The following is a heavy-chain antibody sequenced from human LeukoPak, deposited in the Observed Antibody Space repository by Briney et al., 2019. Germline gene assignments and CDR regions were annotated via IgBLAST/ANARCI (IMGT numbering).Heavy chain of an antibody. J-gene: IGHJ5*02. Sequence: PSETLSLTCTVSGGAISSYYWSWIRQPPGKGLEWIGYIYYSGSTNYNPSLKSRVTISVDTSKNQFSLKLSSVSAADTAVYYCARGVNWFDPWGQGTLVTVSS. CDR2: IYYSGST. V-gene: IGHV4-59*01. CDR3: ARGVNWFDP. CDR1: GGAISSYY.